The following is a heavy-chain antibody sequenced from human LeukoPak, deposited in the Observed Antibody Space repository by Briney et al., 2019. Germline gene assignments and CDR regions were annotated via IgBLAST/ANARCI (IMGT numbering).Heavy chain of an antibody. D-gene: IGHD6-13*01. Sequence: GGSLRLSCAASGFTFSSYWMSWVRQAPGKGLEWVANIKQDGSEKYYVDSVKGRFTISRDNAKNSLYLQMNSLRAEDTAVYYCARDPHSSSWYEDAFDIWGQGTIVTVSS. CDR2: IKQDGSEK. J-gene: IGHJ3*02. CDR3: ARDPHSSSWYEDAFDI. V-gene: IGHV3-7*01. CDR1: GFTFSSYW.